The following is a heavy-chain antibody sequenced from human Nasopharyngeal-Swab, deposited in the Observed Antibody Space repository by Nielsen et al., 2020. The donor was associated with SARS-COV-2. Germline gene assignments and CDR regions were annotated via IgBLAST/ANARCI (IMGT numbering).Heavy chain of an antibody. CDR2: ISGSGGST. J-gene: IGHJ4*02. CDR1: GFTFSSYA. Sequence: GGSLRLSCAASGFTFSSYAMSWVRKAPGKGLEWVSAISGSGGSTYYADSVKGRFTISRDNSKNTLYLQMNSLRAEDTAVYYCAKDAGRSIVVVPAASSYWGQGTLVTVSS. D-gene: IGHD2-2*01. V-gene: IGHV3-23*01. CDR3: AKDAGRSIVVVPAASSY.